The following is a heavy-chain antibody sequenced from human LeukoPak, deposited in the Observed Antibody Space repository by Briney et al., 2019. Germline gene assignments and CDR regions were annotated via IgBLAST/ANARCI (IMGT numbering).Heavy chain of an antibody. V-gene: IGHV3-11*03. CDR2: ISSSSSYT. Sequence: GGSLRLSCAASGSTFSDYYMSWIRQAPGKGLEWVSYISSSSSYTNYADSVKGRFTISRDNAKNSLYLQMNSLRAEDTAVYYCARRGKDTAMAPPDYWGQGTLVTVSS. J-gene: IGHJ4*02. CDR1: GSTFSDYY. D-gene: IGHD5-18*01. CDR3: ARRGKDTAMAPPDY.